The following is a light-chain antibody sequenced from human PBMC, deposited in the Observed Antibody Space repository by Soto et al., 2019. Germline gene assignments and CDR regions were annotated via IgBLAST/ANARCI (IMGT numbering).Light chain of an antibody. J-gene: IGKJ1*01. CDR2: GAS. CDR3: QHYNDRPLT. CDR1: QSVVTN. Sequence: EKVMTQSPATLSVSPGERVTHSCRASQSVVTNLAWYQQKPGQAPRLLISGASTRATGIPDRFIGSGSGTEFTLTITSLQSEDFAVYYCQHYNDRPLTFGQGTKVEIK. V-gene: IGKV3-15*01.